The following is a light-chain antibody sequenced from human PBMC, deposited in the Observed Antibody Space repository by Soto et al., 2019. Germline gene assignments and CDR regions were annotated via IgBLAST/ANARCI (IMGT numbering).Light chain of an antibody. CDR1: QAIRNH. CDR3: LQHDSYPWT. Sequence: DIQMTQSPSSLSASVGDRVTITCRASQAIRNHLGWYQQKPGKVPKRLIYAASSLHTGVPSRFSGSGSGTELTLTITRLQPEDFATYDWLQHDSYPWTFGQGTKVEVK. CDR2: AAS. J-gene: IGKJ1*01. V-gene: IGKV1-17*01.